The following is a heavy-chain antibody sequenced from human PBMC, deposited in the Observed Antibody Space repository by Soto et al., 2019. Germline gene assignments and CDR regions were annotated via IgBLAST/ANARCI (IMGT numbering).Heavy chain of an antibody. V-gene: IGHV1-46*01. J-gene: IGHJ6*02. CDR2: INPSGGST. CDR1: GYTFTSYY. Sequence: ASVKVSCKASGYTFTSYYMHWVRQAPGQGLEWMGIINPSGGSTSYAQKFQGRVTMTRDTSTSTVYMELSSLRSEDTAVYYCASVGATEYYYYGMDVWGQGTTVTSP. CDR3: ASVGATEYYYYGMDV. D-gene: IGHD1-26*01.